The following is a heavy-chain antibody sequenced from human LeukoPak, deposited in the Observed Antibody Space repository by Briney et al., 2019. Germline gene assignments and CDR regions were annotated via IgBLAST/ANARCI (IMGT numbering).Heavy chain of an antibody. V-gene: IGHV1-46*01. CDR1: GYTFTSYY. CDR3: ARNVLRYFDWLPWDYFDY. D-gene: IGHD3-9*01. J-gene: IGHJ4*02. Sequence: GASVMVSCKASGYTFTSYYMHWVRQAPGQGLEWMGIINPSGGSTSYAQKFQGRVTMTRDTSTSTVYMELSSLRSEDTAVYYCARNVLRYFDWLPWDYFDYWGQGTLVTVSS. CDR2: INPSGGST.